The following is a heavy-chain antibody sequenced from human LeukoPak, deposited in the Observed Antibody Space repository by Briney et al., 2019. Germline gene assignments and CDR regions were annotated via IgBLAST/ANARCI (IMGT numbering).Heavy chain of an antibody. CDR3: ARAEALKFRDFDY. J-gene: IGHJ4*02. V-gene: IGHV3-21*01. CDR2: ITSSGSYI. CDR1: GFTLRKYR. Sequence: RGAPGLSRAASGFTLRKYRMKWGRPAPGEGGEWGSSITSSGSYIYYADSVKGRFTISRDNARNSLYLQMNSLRAEDTAIYYCARAEALKFRDFDYWGQGTLVTVSS.